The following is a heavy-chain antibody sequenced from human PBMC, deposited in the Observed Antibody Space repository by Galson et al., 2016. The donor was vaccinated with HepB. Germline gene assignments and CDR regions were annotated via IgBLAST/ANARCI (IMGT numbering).Heavy chain of an antibody. D-gene: IGHD3-10*01. J-gene: IGHJ6*02. Sequence: SLRLSCAASGFSVSNNYMSWVRQAPGKGLECVSVIHDDGSTNHADSVMGRFTISRDNSKNTLYLEMNSLRAEDVAVYYCARASGIRGIKGAMDVWGQGTTVSVSS. CDR1: GFSVSNNY. CDR2: IHDDGST. V-gene: IGHV3-53*01. CDR3: ARASGIRGIKGAMDV.